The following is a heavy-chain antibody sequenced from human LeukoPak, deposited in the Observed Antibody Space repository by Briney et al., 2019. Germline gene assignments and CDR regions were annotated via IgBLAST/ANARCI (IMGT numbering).Heavy chain of an antibody. D-gene: IGHD3-22*01. CDR1: GGSFSGYY. Sequence: SETLSLTCAVYGGSFSGYYWSWIRQPPGKGLEWIGEINHSGSTNYNPSLKSRATISVDTSKNQFSLKLSSVTAADTAVYYCAYDSSGYHAFDIWGQGTMVTVSS. CDR3: AYDSSGYHAFDI. CDR2: INHSGST. V-gene: IGHV4-34*01. J-gene: IGHJ3*02.